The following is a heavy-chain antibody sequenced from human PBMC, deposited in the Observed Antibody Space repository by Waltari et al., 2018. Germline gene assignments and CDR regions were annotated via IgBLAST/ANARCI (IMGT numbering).Heavy chain of an antibody. J-gene: IGHJ6*03. V-gene: IGHV1-18*01. CDR3: AREQYYDFWSGYLTDYYYYMDV. CDR2: ISAYNGNT. D-gene: IGHD3-3*01. Sequence: GLEWMGWISAYNGNTNYAQKLQGRVTMTTDTSTSTAYMELRSLRSDDTAVYYCAREQYYDFWSGYLTDYYYYMDVWGKGTTVTVSS.